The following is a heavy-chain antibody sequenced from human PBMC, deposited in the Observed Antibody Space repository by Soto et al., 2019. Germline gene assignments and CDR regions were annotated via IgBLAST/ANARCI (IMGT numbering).Heavy chain of an antibody. D-gene: IGHD5-18*01. CDR1: GFIFSVYD. Sequence: GGSLRLSCAASGFIFSVYDMNWVRQAPGKGLEWVAFISSSGTYIDYVDSVKGRFTISRDNAKNSLYLQMNSLRAEDTAVYYCARETAMVTNDIDYWGQGTLVTVSS. CDR2: ISSSGTYI. CDR3: ARETAMVTNDIDY. V-gene: IGHV3-21*01. J-gene: IGHJ4*02.